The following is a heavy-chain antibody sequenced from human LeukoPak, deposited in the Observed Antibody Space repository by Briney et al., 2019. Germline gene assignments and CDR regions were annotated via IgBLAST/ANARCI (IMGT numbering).Heavy chain of an antibody. CDR1: GYTFTSYG. Sequence: ASVKVSCKASGYTFTSYGISWVRQAPGQGLEWMGWISAYNDNTNYAQKLQGRVTMTTDTSTSTAYMELRSLRSDGTAVYYCARVHYDILTGYSYFDYWGQGTLVTVSS. J-gene: IGHJ4*02. CDR3: ARVHYDILTGYSYFDY. V-gene: IGHV1-18*01. D-gene: IGHD3-9*01. CDR2: ISAYNDNT.